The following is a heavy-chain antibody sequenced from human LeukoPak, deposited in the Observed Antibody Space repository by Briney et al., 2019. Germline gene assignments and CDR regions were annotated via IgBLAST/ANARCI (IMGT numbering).Heavy chain of an antibody. CDR2: IYYSGST. CDR3: ARRDLFYWYFDL. CDR1: GGSISSYN. Sequence: SETLSLTCTVSGGSISSYNWSWIRQPPGKGLEWIGYIYYSGSTNYNPSLKSRVTISVDTSKNQFSLKLSSVTAADTAVYYCARRDLFYWYFDLWGRGTLVTVSS. J-gene: IGHJ2*01. D-gene: IGHD2-21*01. V-gene: IGHV4-59*08.